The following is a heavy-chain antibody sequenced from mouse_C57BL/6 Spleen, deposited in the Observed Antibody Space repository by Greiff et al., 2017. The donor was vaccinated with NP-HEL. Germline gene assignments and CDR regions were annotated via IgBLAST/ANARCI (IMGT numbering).Heavy chain of an antibody. CDR3: ARDDYSL. J-gene: IGHJ2*01. D-gene: IGHD2-12*01. Sequence: EVQGVESGGGLVRPGGSLKLSCAASGFTFSSYAMSWVRQTPEKRRGWVATIREGGSYTYKPDNVKGRFTISRDNAKNNLYLQMSHLKSEDTAMYYCARDDYSLWGQGTTLTVSS. V-gene: IGHV5-4*01. CDR1: GFTFSSYA. CDR2: IREGGSYT.